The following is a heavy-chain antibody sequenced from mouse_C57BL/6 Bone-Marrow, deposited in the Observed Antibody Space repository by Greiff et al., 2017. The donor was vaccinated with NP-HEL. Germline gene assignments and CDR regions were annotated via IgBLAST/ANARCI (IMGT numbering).Heavy chain of an antibody. CDR3: TAGTGDY. J-gene: IGHJ2*01. Sequence: EVQLVESGAELVRPGASVKLSCTASGFTIKDDYMHWVKQRPEQGLEWIGWIDPENGDTEYASKFQGKATITADTSSNTAYLQLSSLTSEDTAVYYCTAGTGDYWGQGTTLTVSS. V-gene: IGHV14-4*01. CDR1: GFTIKDDY. D-gene: IGHD4-1*01. CDR2: IDPENGDT.